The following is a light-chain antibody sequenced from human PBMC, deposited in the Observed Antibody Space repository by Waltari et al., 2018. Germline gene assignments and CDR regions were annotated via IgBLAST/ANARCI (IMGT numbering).Light chain of an antibody. CDR2: GAS. CDR1: QDISTW. J-gene: IGKJ3*01. V-gene: IGKV1-12*01. CDR3: QQSNSFPFT. Sequence: IQMTQSPSSVSASVGDRVTITCRASQDISTWLAWFQHRPGSAPKPLIFGASNLEPGGPSRFSGTGSETEFTLTISSLQPEDFATYFCQQSNSFPFTFGPGTTVDFK.